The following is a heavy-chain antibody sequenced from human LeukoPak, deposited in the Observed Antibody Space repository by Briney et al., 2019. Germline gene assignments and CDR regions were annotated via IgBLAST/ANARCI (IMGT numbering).Heavy chain of an antibody. CDR3: PPITGGGSPTTNTLEP. CDR2: MNPKSGNT. V-gene: IGHV1-8*01. J-gene: IGHJ5*02. D-gene: IGHD2-15*01. CDR1: GYIFTKYD. Sequence: ASVTVSCKVPGYIFTKYDVAWVRQATGQGLQYMGWMNPKSGNTGYAQKFQGRVTMTRDTSTYTAYMELRGLTSADTAMYYCPPITGGGSPTTNTLEPWGQGTLVTVSS.